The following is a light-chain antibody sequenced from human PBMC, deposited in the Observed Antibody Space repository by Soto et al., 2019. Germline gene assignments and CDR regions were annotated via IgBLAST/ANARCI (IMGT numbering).Light chain of an antibody. J-gene: IGLJ1*01. CDR1: NIGSKN. Sequence: SYELTQPLSVSVALGQTARITCGGNNIGSKNVHWYQQKPGQAPVLVIFRNTNRPSGIPERFSGSNSGNTATLTISRAQAGDEGDFYCQVWDSSTACVFGTGTKVTVL. CDR2: RNT. V-gene: IGLV3-9*01. CDR3: QVWDSSTACV.